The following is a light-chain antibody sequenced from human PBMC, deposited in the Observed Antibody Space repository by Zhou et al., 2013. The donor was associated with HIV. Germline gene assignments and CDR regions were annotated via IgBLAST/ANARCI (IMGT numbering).Light chain of an antibody. Sequence: QMTQSPSTLSASVGDRVTITCRASQSISSWLAWYQQKPGKAPKLLIYKASSLESGVPSRFSGSGSGTEFTLTISSLQPDDFATYYCQQYNSYSPYTFGQGTKLEIK. J-gene: IGKJ2*01. V-gene: IGKV1-5*03. CDR2: KAS. CDR3: QQYNSYSPYT. CDR1: QSISSW.